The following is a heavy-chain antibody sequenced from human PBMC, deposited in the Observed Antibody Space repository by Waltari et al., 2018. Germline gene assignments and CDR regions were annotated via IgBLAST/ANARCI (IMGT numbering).Heavy chain of an antibody. CDR1: RYAISSGYY. D-gene: IGHD5-12*01. CDR3: AKYSGYDFDY. V-gene: IGHV4-38-2*02. CDR2: IYHSGST. J-gene: IGHJ4*02. Sequence: QVQLQESGPGLVQPSDTLSLTCTVTRYAISSGYYWGWLRQPPGKGLEWIGSIYHSGSTYYNPSLKSRVTISVDTSKNQFSLKLSSMTAADTAVYYCAKYSGYDFDYWGQGTLVTVSS.